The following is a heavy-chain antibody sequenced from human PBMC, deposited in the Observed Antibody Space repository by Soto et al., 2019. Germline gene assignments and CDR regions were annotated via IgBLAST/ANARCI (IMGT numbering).Heavy chain of an antibody. J-gene: IGHJ4*02. CDR3: EYTGWNSQVS. Sequence: QITLKESGPTLVKPTQTLTLTCTFSGFSLSTNGVGVSWIRQPPAKALEWLALIYWDDDKRYSPALKSRLTITLDTHTLTVALTTTNVDPATTATYYCEYTGWNSQVSGAQGALVTVSS. CDR2: IYWDDDK. V-gene: IGHV2-5*02. CDR1: GFSLSTNGVG. D-gene: IGHD1-7*01.